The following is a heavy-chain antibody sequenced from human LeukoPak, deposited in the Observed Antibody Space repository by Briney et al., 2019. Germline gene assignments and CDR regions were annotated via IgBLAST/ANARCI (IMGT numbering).Heavy chain of an antibody. J-gene: IGHJ4*02. Sequence: ASETLSLTCAVNGGSFSGFYWTWIRQSPGGGLEWIGESIHTGNSNYKPSLSGRVTISLDTSKHQFSLKLSSVTAADTAVYYCARGLSCGWVDYWGQGTLVTVSS. CDR1: GGSFSGFY. V-gene: IGHV4-34*01. CDR2: SIHTGNS. CDR3: ARGLSCGWVDY. D-gene: IGHD6-19*01.